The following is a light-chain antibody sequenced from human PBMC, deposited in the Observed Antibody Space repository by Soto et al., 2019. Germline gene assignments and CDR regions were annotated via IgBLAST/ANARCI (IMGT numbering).Light chain of an antibody. Sequence: DLQMTQSPYSLSASVGDRVTITCRASQSISSYLNWYQQKPGKVHTLLIYAASSLQSGVPSRFSGSGSGTAFTLTITSLQPQDLATYYCQQSGDTPPWTFGQGTK. CDR1: QSISSY. V-gene: IGKV1-39*01. CDR3: QQSGDTPPWT. CDR2: AAS. J-gene: IGKJ1*01.